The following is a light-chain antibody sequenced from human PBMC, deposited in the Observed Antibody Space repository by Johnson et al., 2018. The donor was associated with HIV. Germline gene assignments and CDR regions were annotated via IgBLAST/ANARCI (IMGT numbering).Light chain of an antibody. J-gene: IGLJ1*01. CDR3: GTWDSSLRTGF. Sequence: QPVLTQPPSVSAAPRQKVTISCSGSSSNIGNNYVSWYQQVPGTAPKLLIYDNTKRPSGIPDRFSGSKSGTSATLGITGLQTGDEADYYGGTWDSSLRTGFFGTGTKVTVL. V-gene: IGLV1-51*01. CDR2: DNT. CDR1: SSNIGNNY.